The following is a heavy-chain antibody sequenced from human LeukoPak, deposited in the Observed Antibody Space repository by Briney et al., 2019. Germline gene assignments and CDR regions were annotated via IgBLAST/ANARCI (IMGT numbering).Heavy chain of an antibody. CDR3: ARDGRCSGGSCVID. CDR2: IYNGGNT. Sequence: SETLSLTCTVSGGSISSGAYYWGWIRQHPGKGLEWIGYIYNGGNTYYNPSLKSRVTISVDTSKHQFSMKVSSVTAADTAVYYCARDGRCSGGSCVIDWGQGTLVTVYS. CDR1: GGSISSGAYY. J-gene: IGHJ4*02. D-gene: IGHD2-15*01. V-gene: IGHV4-31*03.